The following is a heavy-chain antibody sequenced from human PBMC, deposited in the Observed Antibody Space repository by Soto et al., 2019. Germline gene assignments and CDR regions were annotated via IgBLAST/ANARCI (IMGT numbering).Heavy chain of an antibody. Sequence: PSETLSLTCTVSGGSISSGGYYWSWIRQHPGKGLEWIGSIYYSGSTYYNPPLKSRVTISVDTSKNQFSLTLSSVTAADTAVYYCARHTPAISISDHWGQGTLVTLSS. J-gene: IGHJ4*02. D-gene: IGHD2-15*01. CDR1: GGSISSGGYY. CDR2: IYYSGST. V-gene: IGHV4-39*01. CDR3: ARHTPAISISDH.